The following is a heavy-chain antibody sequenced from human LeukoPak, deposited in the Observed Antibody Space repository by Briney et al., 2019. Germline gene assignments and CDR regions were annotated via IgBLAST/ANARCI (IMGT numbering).Heavy chain of an antibody. CDR1: GFTFSDYY. Sequence: PGGSLRLSCVVSGFTFSDYYMDWVRQTPGKGLEWVASVWSDGSNKFHAESVKGRFTISRNNSKNSLYVQMNSLRVEDTAVYYCARGRQAVREKSSWYFDLWGRGTLVSVSS. D-gene: IGHD3-10*01. V-gene: IGHV3-33*08. J-gene: IGHJ2*01. CDR3: ARGRQAVREKSSWYFDL. CDR2: VWSDGSNK.